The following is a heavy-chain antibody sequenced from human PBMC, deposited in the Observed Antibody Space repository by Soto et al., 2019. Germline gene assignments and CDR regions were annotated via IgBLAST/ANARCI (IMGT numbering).Heavy chain of an antibody. J-gene: IGHJ4*02. CDR1: GFNFNLLA. V-gene: IGHV3-23*01. CDR2: MKATDGTK. Sequence: EVQLLDSGGGLVQPGGSLRLSCAASGFNFNLLALTWVRQAPGKGLEWVSTMKATDGTKYYAASVKGRFTISTDSSTNTMYLQLNSLRVEDTAVYYCATPYGPLAFDYWGQGTRVTVSS. D-gene: IGHD3-10*01. CDR3: ATPYGPLAFDY.